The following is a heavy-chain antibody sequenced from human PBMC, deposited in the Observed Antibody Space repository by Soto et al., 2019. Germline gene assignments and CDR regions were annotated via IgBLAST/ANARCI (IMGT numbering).Heavy chain of an antibody. D-gene: IGHD3-3*01. V-gene: IGHV3-15*01. CDR2: IKSKTDGGTT. J-gene: IGHJ5*02. Sequence: GGSLRLSCAASGFTFSNAWMSWVRQAPGKGLEWVGRIKSKTDGGTTDYAAPVKGRFTISRDDSKNTLYLQMNSLKTVDTAVYYCTTDSVQGNYDFWSGYNWFDPWGQGTLVTVSS. CDR3: TTDSVQGNYDFWSGYNWFDP. CDR1: GFTFSNAW.